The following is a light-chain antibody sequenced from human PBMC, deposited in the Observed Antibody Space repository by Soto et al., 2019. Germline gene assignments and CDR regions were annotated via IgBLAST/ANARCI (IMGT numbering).Light chain of an antibody. CDR2: AAS. V-gene: IGKV1-9*01. CDR1: QSISSY. CDR3: QHRHSYPIT. Sequence: DIQMTQSPSSLSASVGDRVTITCRASQSISSYLNWYQQKPGKAPKLLIYAASALQSGVPARFSGSGSGTEFTLTISSLQPEDIATYYCQHRHSYPITFGQGIRLEIK. J-gene: IGKJ5*01.